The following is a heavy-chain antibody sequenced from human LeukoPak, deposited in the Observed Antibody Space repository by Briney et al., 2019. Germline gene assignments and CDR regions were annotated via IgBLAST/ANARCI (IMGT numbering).Heavy chain of an antibody. Sequence: GGSLRLSCAASGFTFRSHWMSWVRQAPGKGLEWVSDISGSGANTYYADSVKGRFTISRDNSKNTLYLQMNSLRAEDTAVYYCAKDQRLVISGRLFYYYYMDVWGKGTTVTISS. CDR1: GFTFRSHW. CDR2: ISGSGANT. CDR3: AKDQRLVISGRLFYYYYMDV. D-gene: IGHD3-9*01. V-gene: IGHV3-23*01. J-gene: IGHJ6*03.